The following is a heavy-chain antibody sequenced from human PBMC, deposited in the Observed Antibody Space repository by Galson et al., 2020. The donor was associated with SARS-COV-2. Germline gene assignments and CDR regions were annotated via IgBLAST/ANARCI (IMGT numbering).Heavy chain of an antibody. CDR1: GGSISSSSYY. J-gene: IGHJ4*02. Sequence: SETLSLTCTVSGGSISSSSYYWDWIRQPPGKGLEWIASIHYSGNTFYNPSLKSRVTISVDTSKNQFSLKLSSVTAADTAVYYCASTKDVRFGEPYYFDYWGQGTLLTVSS. CDR2: IHYSGNT. V-gene: IGHV4-39*01. CDR3: ASTKDVRFGEPYYFDY. D-gene: IGHD3-10*01.